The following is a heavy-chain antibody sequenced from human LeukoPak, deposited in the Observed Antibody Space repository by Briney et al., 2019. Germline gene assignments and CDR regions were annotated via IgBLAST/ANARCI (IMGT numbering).Heavy chain of an antibody. CDR2: IYYSGST. D-gene: IGHD2-21*01. Sequence: PSETLSLTCTVSGGSISSYYWSWIRQPPGKGLEWIGYIYYSGSTNYNPSLKSRVTISVDTSKNQFSLKLSSVTAADTAVYYCARRNIVVISASWAFDIWGQGTMVTVSS. V-gene: IGHV4-59*08. CDR1: GGSISSYY. CDR3: ARRNIVVISASWAFDI. J-gene: IGHJ3*02.